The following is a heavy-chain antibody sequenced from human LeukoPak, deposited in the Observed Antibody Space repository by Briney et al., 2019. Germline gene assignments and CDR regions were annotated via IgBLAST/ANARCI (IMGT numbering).Heavy chain of an antibody. Sequence: SETLSLTCTVSGGSISSSSYYLGWIRQPPGKGLEWIGSIYYSGSTYYNPSLKSRVTISVDTSKNQFSLKLSSVTAADTAVYYCARHLGIAARPSPWGQGTLVTVSS. V-gene: IGHV4-39*01. CDR1: GGSISSSSYY. CDR3: ARHLGIAARPSP. CDR2: IYYSGST. D-gene: IGHD6-6*01. J-gene: IGHJ4*02.